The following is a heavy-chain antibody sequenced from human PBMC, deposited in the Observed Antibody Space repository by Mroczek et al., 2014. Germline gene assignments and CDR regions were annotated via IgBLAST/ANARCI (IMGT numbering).Heavy chain of an antibody. CDR2: ISGSGGST. CDR3: AKDRITGLLPLPENWFDP. J-gene: IGHJ5*02. V-gene: IGHV3-23*04. CDR1: GFTFSSYA. Sequence: VQLVESGGGLVQPGGSLRLSCAASGFTFSSYAMSWVRQAPGKGLEWVSAISGSGGSTYYADSVKGRFTISRDNSKNTLYLQMNSLRAEDTAVYYCAKDRITGLLPLPENWFDPWGQGTLVTASS. D-gene: IGHD3-16*01.